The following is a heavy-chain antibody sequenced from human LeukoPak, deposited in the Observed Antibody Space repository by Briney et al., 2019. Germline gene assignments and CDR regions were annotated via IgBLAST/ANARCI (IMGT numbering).Heavy chain of an antibody. CDR1: GFTFSDHY. Sequence: GGSLRLSCAASGFTFSDHYIDWVRQAPGKGLEWVGRSRNKVNSYTTAYSASVIFTFTVSRADLSATVYLQMNGLKTEDTAVYYCTRSMYGEGRRIIDFDYWGQGTLLTVSS. J-gene: IGHJ4*02. CDR3: TRSMYGEGRRIIDFDY. CDR2: SRNKVNSYTT. D-gene: IGHD4/OR15-4a*01. V-gene: IGHV3-72*01.